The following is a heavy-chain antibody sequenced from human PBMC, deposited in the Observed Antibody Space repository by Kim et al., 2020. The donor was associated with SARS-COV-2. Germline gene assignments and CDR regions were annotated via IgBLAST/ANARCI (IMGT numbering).Heavy chain of an antibody. D-gene: IGHD1-1*01. CDR3: AAVQVTNRYYFDY. J-gene: IGHJ4*02. Sequence: YTPSLKSRVTISVDTSKNQFSLKLSSVTAADTAVYYCAAVQVTNRYYFDYWGQGTLVTVSS. V-gene: IGHV4-34*01.